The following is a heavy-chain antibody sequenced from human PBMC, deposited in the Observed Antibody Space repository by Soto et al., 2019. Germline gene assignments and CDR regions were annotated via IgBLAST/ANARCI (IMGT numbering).Heavy chain of an antibody. D-gene: IGHD2-8*01. V-gene: IGHV4-61*01. CDR3: ARLVYDTRLNYMYFDF. CDR1: GGSFKSGSYF. J-gene: IGHJ4*02. Sequence: SETLSLTCTVSGGSFKSGSYFWSWIRQPPGKGLEWVGCVYHTGRTSYNPSLKSRVTISADMSKNQFSLKLTSVTAADTAIYFCARLVYDTRLNYMYFDFWGQGALVTVSS. CDR2: VYHTGRT.